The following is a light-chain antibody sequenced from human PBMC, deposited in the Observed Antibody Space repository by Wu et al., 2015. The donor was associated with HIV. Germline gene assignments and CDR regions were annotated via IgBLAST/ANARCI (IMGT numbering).Light chain of an antibody. J-gene: IGKJ4*01. V-gene: IGKV3-20*01. Sequence: EIVLTQSPGTLSLSPGERATLSCRASQTITSSYLAWYQQKPGQAPGLLIYGASVRATGIPDRVTGSVSGTDFTLTIDRLEPEDFAVYYCQHYGLSTEVTFGGGTKVEIK. CDR1: QTITSSY. CDR3: QHYGLSTEVT. CDR2: GAS.